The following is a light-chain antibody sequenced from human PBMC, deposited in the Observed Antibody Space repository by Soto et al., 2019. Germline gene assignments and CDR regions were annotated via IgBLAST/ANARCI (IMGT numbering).Light chain of an antibody. CDR2: AAS. J-gene: IGKJ3*01. CDR3: QQSHNLPFT. V-gene: IGKV1-39*01. CDR1: QSITNY. Sequence: DIQMTQSPSSLSASVGDRVTITCRASQSITNYLNWYQHKPEKAPKLLVYAASSLQSGVPSRFSASESGTDFTLTISSLQPEDFATYFCQQSHNLPFTFGPGTKVDIK.